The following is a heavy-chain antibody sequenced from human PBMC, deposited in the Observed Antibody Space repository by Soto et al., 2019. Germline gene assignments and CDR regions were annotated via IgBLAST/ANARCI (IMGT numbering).Heavy chain of an antibody. D-gene: IGHD6-13*01. Sequence: EVQILESGGGLVQPGGSLRLSCAASGFNKSIYAMNWVRQAPGKGLEWVSGIGGRVGSSYYADSVMGRFTISRDKSKNTMSVQMNSLRAEDTAVYYCATVGGSSWSEGLDYWGQGTVVTVSS. CDR2: IGGRVGSS. J-gene: IGHJ4*02. V-gene: IGHV3-23*01. CDR1: GFNKSIYA. CDR3: ATVGGSSWSEGLDY.